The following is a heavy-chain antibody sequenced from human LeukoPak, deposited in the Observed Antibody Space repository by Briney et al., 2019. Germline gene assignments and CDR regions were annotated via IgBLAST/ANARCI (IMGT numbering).Heavy chain of an antibody. J-gene: IGHJ3*02. D-gene: IGHD3-9*01. V-gene: IGHV3-7*01. CDR3: AGTGGQHVLRYFDWLLPSLGSFDI. CDR2: IKQDGSEK. Sequence: GGSLRLSCAASGFTFSSYWMSWVRQAPGKGLEWVAHIKQDGSEKYYVGSVKGRFTISRDNAKNSLYLQMNSLRAEDTAVYYCAGTGGQHVLRYFDWLLPSLGSFDIWGQGTMVTVSS. CDR1: GFTFSSYW.